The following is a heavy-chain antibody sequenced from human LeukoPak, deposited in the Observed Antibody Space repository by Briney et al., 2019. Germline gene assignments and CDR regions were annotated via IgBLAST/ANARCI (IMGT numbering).Heavy chain of an antibody. Sequence: SVKVSCKASGYTFTSYYMHWVRQAPGQGLEWMGGIIPIFGTANYAQKFQGRVTITADESTSTAYMELSSLRSEDTAVYYCARDGGDYYGSGSYYIWGQGTLVTVSS. CDR1: GYTFTSYY. D-gene: IGHD3-10*01. CDR3: ARDGGDYYGSGSYYI. CDR2: IIPIFGTA. J-gene: IGHJ4*02. V-gene: IGHV1-69*13.